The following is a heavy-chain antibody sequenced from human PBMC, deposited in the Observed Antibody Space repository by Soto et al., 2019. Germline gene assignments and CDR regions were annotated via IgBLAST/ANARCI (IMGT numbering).Heavy chain of an antibody. J-gene: IGHJ4*02. V-gene: IGHV4-4*02. CDR1: SDSIAGSNW. D-gene: IGHD1-26*01. CDR2: IYHTGST. CDR3: ARAVWDVVRYFDY. Sequence: SETLSLTCAVSSDSIAGSNWWSWVRQPPGKGLEWIGEIYHTGSTHYKPSLASRVTISVDTSKNQFSLELNSVTAADTAAYYCARAVWDVVRYFDYWGQGILVTVSS.